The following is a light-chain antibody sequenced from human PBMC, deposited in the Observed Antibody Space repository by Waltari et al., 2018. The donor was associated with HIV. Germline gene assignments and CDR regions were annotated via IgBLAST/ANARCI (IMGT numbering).Light chain of an antibody. CDR1: SPDIGTYTY. V-gene: IGLV2-8*01. CDR2: EVN. Sequence: QPALTQPPSASGSPGQSVTISCTGTSPDIGTYTYISWYQQHPGRAPNLLIYEVNKRPSGVPDRFSGSKSANTASLTVSGLQVADEADYYCSSYAGNNNYVFGTGTRVTVL. J-gene: IGLJ1*01. CDR3: SSYAGNNNYV.